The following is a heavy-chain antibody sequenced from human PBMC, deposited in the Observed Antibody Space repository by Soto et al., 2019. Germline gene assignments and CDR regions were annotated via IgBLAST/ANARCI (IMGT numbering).Heavy chain of an antibody. J-gene: IGHJ6*02. Sequence: EVQLLESGGGLVQPGGSRRLSCAASGFTFSNYAMTWVRQAPGMGLEWVSSISGSGGSTYYADSVKGRFTISRDNSKDTVHLESNGRRAEDTALYYGATRADCLGADCREDCFGMDVWGQGTTVTVSS. CDR3: ATRADCLGADCREDCFGMDV. CDR2: ISGSGGST. V-gene: IGHV3-23*01. D-gene: IGHD2-21*02. CDR1: GFTFSNYA.